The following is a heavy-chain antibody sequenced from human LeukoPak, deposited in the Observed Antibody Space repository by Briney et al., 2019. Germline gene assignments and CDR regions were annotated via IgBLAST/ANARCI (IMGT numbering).Heavy chain of an antibody. V-gene: IGHV4-59*11. J-gene: IGHJ6*02. CDR3: ARDDVVTSLMLGNYYYYYYGMDV. CDR1: GGSISSHY. D-gene: IGHD2-15*01. CDR2: IYYSGRT. Sequence: SETLSLTCTVSGGSISSHYWSWIRQPPGKGLEWIGYIYYSGRTNYNPSLKSRVSISVDTSKKQFSLKLSSVTAANTAVYYCARDDVVTSLMLGNYYYYYYGMDVWGQGTTVTVSS.